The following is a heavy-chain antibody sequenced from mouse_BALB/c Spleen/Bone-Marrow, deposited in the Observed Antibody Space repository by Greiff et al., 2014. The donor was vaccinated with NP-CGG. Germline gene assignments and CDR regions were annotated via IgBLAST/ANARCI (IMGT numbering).Heavy chain of an antibody. D-gene: IGHD2-3*01. Sequence: ESGPGLVKPSQSLSLTCSVTGYSITSGYYWNWIRQFPGNKLEWMGYISYDGSNNYNPSLKNRISITRDTSKNQFFLKLNSVTTEDTATYYCAREGIYDGYWDYAMDYWGQGTSVTVSP. CDR2: ISYDGSN. J-gene: IGHJ4*01. CDR3: AREGIYDGYWDYAMDY. V-gene: IGHV3-6*02. CDR1: GYSITSGYY.